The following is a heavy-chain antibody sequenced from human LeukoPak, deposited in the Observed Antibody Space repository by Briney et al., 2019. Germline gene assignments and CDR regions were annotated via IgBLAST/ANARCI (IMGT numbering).Heavy chain of an antibody. J-gene: IGHJ4*02. D-gene: IGHD3-16*01. V-gene: IGHV4-4*07. CDR3: ARGGDSGFDY. Sequence: SETLSLTCTVSGGSITNYWSWIRQPAGKGLEWIGRIYTSGSTNYNPSLKSRVTMSVDTSKNQFSLRLSSVTAADTAVYYCARGGDSGFDYWGQGTLVTVSS. CDR1: GGSITNY. CDR2: IYTSGST.